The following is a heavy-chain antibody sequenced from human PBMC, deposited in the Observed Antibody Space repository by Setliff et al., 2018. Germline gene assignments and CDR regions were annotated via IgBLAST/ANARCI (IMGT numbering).Heavy chain of an antibody. CDR3: ARVPNFCSGYLYY. CDR1: GGSISSSKW. Sequence: SETLSLTCTVSGGSISSSKWLSWVSQPPGKGLEWIGESYHSGSTNYNPSLMIRVTISVYTSKNLFSLKLSYVTAADTAVSYCARVPNFCSGYLYYWGQGTLVTVSS. V-gene: IGHV4-4*02. D-gene: IGHD3-3*01. CDR2: SYHSGST. J-gene: IGHJ4*02.